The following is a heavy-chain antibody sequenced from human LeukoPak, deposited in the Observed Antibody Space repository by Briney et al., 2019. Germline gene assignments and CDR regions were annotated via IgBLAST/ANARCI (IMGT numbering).Heavy chain of an antibody. CDR2: INPSDGST. Sequence: VASVKVSCKASGYTSTTYYIHWVRQAPGQGLEWMGIINPSDGSTNYAQKFQGRVTMTRDTSTSTVYMELSSLRSEDTAVYHCARSGYDYAWGSYRYRPSDAFDIWGRGTMVTVSS. CDR1: GYTSTTYY. V-gene: IGHV1-46*01. J-gene: IGHJ3*02. CDR3: ARSGYDYAWGSYRYRPSDAFDI. D-gene: IGHD3-16*02.